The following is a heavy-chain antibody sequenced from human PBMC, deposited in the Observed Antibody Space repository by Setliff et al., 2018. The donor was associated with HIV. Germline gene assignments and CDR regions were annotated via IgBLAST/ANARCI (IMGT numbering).Heavy chain of an antibody. V-gene: IGHV3-9*01. Sequence: GGSLRLSCAASGFTFDDYAMHWVRQAPGKGLEWVSGISWNSGSIDYADSVKGRFTISRDNSKNTLYLQMNSLRDEDTAVYYCAKAGWELLSSFQHWGQGTLVTVSS. J-gene: IGHJ1*01. D-gene: IGHD1-26*01. CDR2: ISWNSGSI. CDR1: GFTFDDYA. CDR3: AKAGWELLSSFQH.